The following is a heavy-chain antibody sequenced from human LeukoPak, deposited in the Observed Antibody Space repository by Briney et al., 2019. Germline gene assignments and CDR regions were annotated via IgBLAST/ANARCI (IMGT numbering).Heavy chain of an antibody. D-gene: IGHD1-26*01. CDR1: GYSFINYG. CDR2: ISVNNGDT. Sequence: ASVKVSCKASGYSFINYGISWVRQAPGQGLEWMGWISVNNGDTNFAQKLQGRVTMTTDTSTSTAYMELRSLRSDDTAVYYCATYRRWEDGAFDIWGQGTMVTVSS. CDR3: ATYRRWEDGAFDI. V-gene: IGHV1-18*01. J-gene: IGHJ3*02.